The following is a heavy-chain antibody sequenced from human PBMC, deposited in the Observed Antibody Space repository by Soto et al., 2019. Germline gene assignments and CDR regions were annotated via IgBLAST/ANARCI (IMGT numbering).Heavy chain of an antibody. CDR3: ARGADIVATTENYYYGMDV. CDR2: ISAYNGNT. D-gene: IGHD5-12*01. J-gene: IGHJ6*02. CDR1: SYTFTSYG. V-gene: IGHV1-18*01. Sequence: ASVKVSCKASSYTFTSYGISWVLQAPGQGLEWMGWISAYNGNTNYAQKLQGRVTMTTDTSTSTAYMELRSLRSDDTAVYYCARGADIVATTENYYYGMDVWGQGTTVTVSS.